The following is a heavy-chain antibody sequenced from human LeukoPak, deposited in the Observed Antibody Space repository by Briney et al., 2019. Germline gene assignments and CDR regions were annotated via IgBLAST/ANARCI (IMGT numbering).Heavy chain of an antibody. CDR1: GFTFSSYA. V-gene: IGHV3-23*01. CDR3: AKHGWQWLVQREWFDP. D-gene: IGHD6-19*01. J-gene: IGHJ5*02. Sequence: GGSLRLSCAASGFTFSSYAMSWVRQAPGKGLEWGSALSGSGGSTYYADSVKGRFTISRDNSKNTLYLQMNSLRAEDTAVYYCAKHGWQWLVQREWFDPWGQGTLVTVSS. CDR2: LSGSGGST.